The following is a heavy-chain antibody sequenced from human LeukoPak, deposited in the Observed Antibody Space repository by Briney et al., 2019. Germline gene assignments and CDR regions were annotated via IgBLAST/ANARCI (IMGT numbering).Heavy chain of an antibody. D-gene: IGHD6-19*01. CDR3: AREGVAVADPNWFDP. J-gene: IGHJ5*02. Sequence: PGTLSLTLTVSFGSISSYYWSWLGQPRAKGRAWIGYIHYKGSTNYNPSLKSRVTISLDTSKNQLSLKLSSVAAADTDVYYCAREGVAVADPNWFDPWGQGTLVTVSS. V-gene: IGHV4-59*01. CDR1: FGSISSYY. CDR2: IHYKGST.